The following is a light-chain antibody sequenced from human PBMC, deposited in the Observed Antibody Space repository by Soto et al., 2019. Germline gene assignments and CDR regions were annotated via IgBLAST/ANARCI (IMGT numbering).Light chain of an antibody. V-gene: IGKV1-5*01. CDR2: DAS. J-gene: IGKJ1*01. Sequence: DIQTSQSPSTLSASVGDIVTITCRASQSSMRWLACYQQKPGKAPKLLINDASSLESGAPSRYSGSGSGTEFTLTIGIQQPDDFATYNGQQYNSYSWTFGQGTKVDIK. CDR3: QQYNSYSWT. CDR1: QSSMRW.